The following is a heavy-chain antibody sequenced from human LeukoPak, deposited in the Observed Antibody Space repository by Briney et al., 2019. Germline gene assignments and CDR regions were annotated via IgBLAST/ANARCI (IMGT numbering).Heavy chain of an antibody. D-gene: IGHD3-10*01. Sequence: GGSLRLSCAASGFTFSSYAMSWVRQAPGKGLEWVSAISGSGGSTYYADSVKGRFTISRDNAKNSVYLQMNSLRAEDTAVYYCARDVAGVTSYYYYYYMDVWGKGTTVTISS. CDR1: GFTFSSYA. J-gene: IGHJ6*03. V-gene: IGHV3-23*01. CDR2: ISGSGGST. CDR3: ARDVAGVTSYYYYYYMDV.